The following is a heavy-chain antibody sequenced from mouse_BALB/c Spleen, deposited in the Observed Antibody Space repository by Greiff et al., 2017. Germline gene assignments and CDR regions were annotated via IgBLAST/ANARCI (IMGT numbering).Heavy chain of an antibody. J-gene: IGHJ1*01. Sequence: QVQLQQSGAELARPGASVKLSCKASGYTFTSYWMQWVKQRPGQGLEWIGAIYPGDGDTRYTQKFKGKATLTADKSSSTAYMQLSSLASEDSAVYYCAREWHSDRYFDVWGAGTTVTVSS. CDR2: IYPGDGDT. D-gene: IGHD1-3*01. V-gene: IGHV1-87*01. CDR3: AREWHSDRYFDV. CDR1: GYTFTSYW.